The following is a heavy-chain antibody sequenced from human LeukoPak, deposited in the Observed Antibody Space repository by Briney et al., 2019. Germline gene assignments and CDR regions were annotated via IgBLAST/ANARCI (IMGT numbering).Heavy chain of an antibody. CDR3: ARESYRVTILVY. V-gene: IGHV1-46*01. Sequence: ASVKVSCKASGYTFTNYYIHWVRQAPGQGLEWMGLIAPSGGSTSYAQKFQGRLTMTRDTSTSTVYMELSGLRSEDTAVYYCARESYRVTILVYWGQGTLVTVSS. CDR1: GYTFTNYY. J-gene: IGHJ4*02. D-gene: IGHD3-3*01. CDR2: IAPSGGST.